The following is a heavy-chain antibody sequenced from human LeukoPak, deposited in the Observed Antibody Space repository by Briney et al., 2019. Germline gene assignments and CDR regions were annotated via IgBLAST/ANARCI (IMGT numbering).Heavy chain of an antibody. CDR3: AKEGDYGDLDY. J-gene: IGHJ4*02. D-gene: IGHD4-17*01. V-gene: IGHV3-21*01. CDR2: ITDSGTYI. Sequence: KPGGSLRLSCAASGFSLGCCAMSWVRQAPGKGLEWVSSITDSGTYIYYAESLKGRFTTSRDNAKNSLYLQMNSLRAEDTAVYYCAKEGDYGDLDYWGQGTLVTVSS. CDR1: GFSLGCCA.